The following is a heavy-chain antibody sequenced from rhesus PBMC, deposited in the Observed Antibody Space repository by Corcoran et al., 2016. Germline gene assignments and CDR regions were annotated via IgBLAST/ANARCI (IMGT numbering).Heavy chain of an antibody. CDR1: GGAISDSYR. Sequence: QVQLQESGPGVVKPSETLSLTCAVSGGAISDSYRWSWIRQPPGKGLERIGYISGSNPSTNYSPPLKSRVTSSKATAKNQCALKLSSVTAADTAVYYWAGRGVATGYFDYWGQGVLVTVAS. D-gene: IGHD4-29*01. V-gene: IGHV4S10*01. CDR2: ISGSNPST. J-gene: IGHJ4*01. CDR3: AGRGVATGYFDY.